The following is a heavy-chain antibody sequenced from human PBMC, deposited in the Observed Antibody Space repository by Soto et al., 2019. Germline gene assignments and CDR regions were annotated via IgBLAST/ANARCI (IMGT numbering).Heavy chain of an antibody. J-gene: IGHJ4*02. CDR3: AGYCSGGSCQDVDY. CDR1: GGTFSSYA. D-gene: IGHD2-15*01. V-gene: IGHV1-69*13. Sequence: ASVKVSCKASGGTFSSYAISWVRQAPGQGLEWMGGIIPIFGTANYAQKFQGRVTITADESTSTAYMELSSLRSEDTAVYYCAGYCSGGSCQDVDYWGQGTLVTVSS. CDR2: IIPIFGTA.